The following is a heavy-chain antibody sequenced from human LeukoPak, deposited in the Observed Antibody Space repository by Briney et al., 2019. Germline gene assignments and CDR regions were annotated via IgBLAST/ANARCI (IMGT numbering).Heavy chain of an antibody. CDR2: IRYDGSNK. V-gene: IGHV3-30*02. CDR3: AKGRGDYYYYMDV. CDR1: GFTFNYYG. J-gene: IGHJ6*03. Sequence: QSGGSLRLSCTASGFTFNYYGMHWVRQAPGKGLEWAAFIRYDGSNKYYADSVKGRFTISRDNSKNTLYLQMNSLRAEDTAVYYCAKGRGDYYYYMDVWGKGTTVTVSS.